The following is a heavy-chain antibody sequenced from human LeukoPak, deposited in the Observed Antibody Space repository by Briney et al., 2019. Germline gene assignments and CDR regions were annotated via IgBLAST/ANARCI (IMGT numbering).Heavy chain of an antibody. CDR1: GFTLSSYW. J-gene: IGHJ6*04. Sequence: GGSLRLSCAASGFTLSSYWMHWVRQAPGKGLVWVSRINSDGSSTTYADSVKGRFTISRDNAKNTLYLQMNSLRAEDTAVYYCAELGITMIGGVWGKGTTVTISS. V-gene: IGHV3-74*01. D-gene: IGHD3-10*02. CDR2: INSDGSST. CDR3: AELGITMIGGV.